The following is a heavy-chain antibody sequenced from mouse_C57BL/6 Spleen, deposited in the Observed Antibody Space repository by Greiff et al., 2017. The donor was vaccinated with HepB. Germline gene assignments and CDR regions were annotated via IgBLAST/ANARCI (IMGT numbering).Heavy chain of an antibody. Sequence: QVQLQQSGAELAKPGASVKLSCKASGYTFTSYWMHWVKQSPGQGLEWIGYIYPSSGYTKYNQKFKDKATLTADKSSSTGYMQLSSLTYEDAAVYYCARRLYDGYYAMDYWGEGTSVTVSS. D-gene: IGHD2-3*01. CDR1: GYTFTSYW. CDR2: IYPSSGYT. J-gene: IGHJ4*01. V-gene: IGHV1-7*01. CDR3: ARRLYDGYYAMDY.